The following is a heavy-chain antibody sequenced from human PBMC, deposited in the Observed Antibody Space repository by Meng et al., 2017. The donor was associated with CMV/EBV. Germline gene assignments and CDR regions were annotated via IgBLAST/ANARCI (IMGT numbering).Heavy chain of an antibody. J-gene: IGHJ6*02. CDR1: GWSFSGYY. CDR3: ATRDGLFPGWGRYYYYGMDV. CDR2: INHSGST. Sequence: SETLSLTCAVYGWSFSGYYWSWIRQPPGKGLEWIGEINHSGSTNYNPSLKSRVTISVDTSKNQFSLKLSSVTAADTAVYYCATRDGLFPGWGRYYYYGMDVWGQGTTVTVSS. V-gene: IGHV4-34*01. D-gene: IGHD2-21*01.